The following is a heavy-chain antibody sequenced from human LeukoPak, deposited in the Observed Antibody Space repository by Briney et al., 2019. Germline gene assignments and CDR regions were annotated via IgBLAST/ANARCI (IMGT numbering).Heavy chain of an antibody. CDR1: GGSISSYY. D-gene: IGHD2-21*01. J-gene: IGHJ6*02. CDR3: ASPLLGVRGYYGMDV. V-gene: IGHV4-59*01. Sequence: SETLSLTCTVSGGSISSYYWSWIRQPPGKGLEWIGYIYYSGSTNYNPSLKSRVTISVDTSKNQFSLKLSSVTAADTAVYYCASPLLGVRGYYGMDVWGQGTTVTVSS. CDR2: IYYSGST.